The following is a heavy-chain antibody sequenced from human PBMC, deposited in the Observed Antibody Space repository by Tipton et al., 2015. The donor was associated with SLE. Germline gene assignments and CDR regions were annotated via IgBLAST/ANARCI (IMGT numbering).Heavy chain of an antibody. D-gene: IGHD6-13*01. CDR3: ARFWGPSSWYFDY. CDR2: ISYTGNT. Sequence: TLSLTCTVSGASISTHDWSWIRQPPGQGLEGIGYISYTGNTNSHPSRTSRLTMSVAPSKNPFSLRLTSVTAADTAVYYCARFWGPSSWYFDYWGQGTLVTVSS. CDR1: GASISTHD. J-gene: IGHJ4*02. V-gene: IGHV4-59*11.